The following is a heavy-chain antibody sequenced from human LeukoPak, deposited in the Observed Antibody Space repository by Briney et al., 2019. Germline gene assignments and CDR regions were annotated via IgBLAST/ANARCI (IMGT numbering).Heavy chain of an antibody. CDR2: ISSACTYM. J-gene: IGHJ4*02. Sequence: GGSLRLSCSASGFALSPYTMNWVRQAPGKGLEWVSSISSACTYMYSGDSLKGRFTISRDNAKNTLYLQLDSLRAEDTATYYCARRVTTFLSWGQGTLVTVSS. V-gene: IGHV3-21*01. CDR1: GFALSPYT. CDR3: ARRVTTFLS. D-gene: IGHD4-17*01.